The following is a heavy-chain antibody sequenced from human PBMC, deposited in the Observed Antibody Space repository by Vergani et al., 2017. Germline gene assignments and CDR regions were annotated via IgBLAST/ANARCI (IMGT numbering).Heavy chain of an antibody. Sequence: QVQQVQSGAEVKKPGASVKVSCKASGYIFTGYNMHWVRQAPGQGLEWMGWINPNSGDTKYAQKFQGRVTMTRDTSINTAYMELSRLRSDDTAVYYCARGYHYENRGYRNVLDSWGQGTMVTDPS. J-gene: IGHJ3*02. CDR3: ARGYHYENRGYRNVLDS. CDR1: GYIFTGYN. CDR2: INPNSGDT. D-gene: IGHD3-22*01. V-gene: IGHV1-2*02.